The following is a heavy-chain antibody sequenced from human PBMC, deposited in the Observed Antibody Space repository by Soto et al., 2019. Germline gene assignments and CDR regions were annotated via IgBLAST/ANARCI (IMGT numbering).Heavy chain of an antibody. D-gene: IGHD2-15*01. CDR3: ARLYCSASSCYSVGAFDI. J-gene: IGHJ3*02. Sequence: GGSLRLSCSASGFTFSNYAMYWVRQAPGEGLEWVALIWFDGSDKYYTESVKGRFTISRDNSKSTLYLQMNSLRAEDTAVYYCARLYCSASSCYSVGAFDIRGQGTMVTVSS. V-gene: IGHV3-33*08. CDR1: GFTFSNYA. CDR2: IWFDGSDK.